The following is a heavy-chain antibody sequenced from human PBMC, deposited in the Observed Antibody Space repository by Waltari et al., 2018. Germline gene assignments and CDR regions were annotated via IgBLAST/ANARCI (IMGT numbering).Heavy chain of an antibody. Sequence: QLQLQESGPRLVRPSETLSLTCTVSGGSISSTTYYWAWIRQTPGKGLEWIGYIHYSGNTYYNPSRRSRVTISVDTSKNQFSLNLRSVPAADTAVYYCARRVVTTGGVDYWGQGTLVTVSS. CDR1: GGSISSTTYY. CDR2: IHYSGNT. D-gene: IGHD2-21*02. CDR3: ARRVVTTGGVDY. J-gene: IGHJ4*02. V-gene: IGHV4-39*07.